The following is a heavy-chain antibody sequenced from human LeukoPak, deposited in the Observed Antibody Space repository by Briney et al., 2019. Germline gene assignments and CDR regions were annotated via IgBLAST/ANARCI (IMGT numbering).Heavy chain of an antibody. V-gene: IGHV1-2*02. CDR2: INPNSGGT. Sequence: ASVTVSCKASGYTFTCYYMHWVRQAPGQGLEWMGWINPNSGGTNYAQKFQGRVTRTRDTSISTAYMELSRLRSDDTAVYFCARWGLVAPGTYYYYYMDVWGRGTTVTVSS. CDR1: GYTFTCYY. D-gene: IGHD2-2*01. J-gene: IGHJ6*03. CDR3: ARWGLVAPGTYYYYYMDV.